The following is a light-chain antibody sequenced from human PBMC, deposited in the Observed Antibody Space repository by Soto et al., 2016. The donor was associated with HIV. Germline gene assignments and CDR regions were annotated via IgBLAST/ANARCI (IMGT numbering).Light chain of an antibody. V-gene: IGKV1-33*01. CDR2: DAS. J-gene: IGKJ4*01. CDR3: QHFDNLPLA. CDR1: LDITNR. Sequence: IQMTQSPSPLSASVGDRVTITCQANLDITNRVNWYQQKPGKPPKLLIHDASNLETGIPSRFSGGGSGTHFTFTISSLQPEDIGTYYCQHFDNLPLAFGGGPRWR.